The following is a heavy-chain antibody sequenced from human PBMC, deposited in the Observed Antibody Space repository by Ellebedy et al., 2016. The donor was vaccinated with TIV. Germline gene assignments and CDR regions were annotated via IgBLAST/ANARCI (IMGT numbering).Heavy chain of an antibody. J-gene: IGHJ3*02. CDR1: GFTFSTYA. D-gene: IGHD1-26*01. Sequence: PGGSLRLSCVVSGFTFSTYAMRWFRQAPGKGLEWVSALTTGGVTFYADSVKGRFTISRDNSKNTLYLQMNSLRVEDTAIYYCADDPWGVGPAFDIWGQGTMVTVSS. V-gene: IGHV3-23*01. CDR2: LTTGGVT. CDR3: ADDPWGVGPAFDI.